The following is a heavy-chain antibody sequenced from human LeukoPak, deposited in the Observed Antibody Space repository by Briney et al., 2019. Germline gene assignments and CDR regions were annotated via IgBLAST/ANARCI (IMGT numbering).Heavy chain of an antibody. J-gene: IGHJ3*02. CDR1: GFTVSSNY. CDR3: ARANYYGSHSDTFDI. CDR2: IYTGGST. V-gene: IGHV3-66*01. Sequence: GGSLRLSCAASGFTVSSNYMSWVHQAPGKGLEWVSVIYTGGSTHYADSVKGRFTISRDNSKNTLYLQMNSLRAEDTAVYFCARANYYGSHSDTFDIWGQGTMVTVSS. D-gene: IGHD3-10*01.